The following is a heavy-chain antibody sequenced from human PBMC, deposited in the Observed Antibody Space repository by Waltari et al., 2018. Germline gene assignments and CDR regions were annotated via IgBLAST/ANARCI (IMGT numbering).Heavy chain of an antibody. CDR1: AFTFSDHW. V-gene: IGHV3-74*01. CDR2: INGDGYGI. D-gene: IGHD5-12*01. J-gene: IGHJ4*02. Sequence: EVQLVDAGGDLVQPGGSLRLSCEASAFTFSDHWTHWVRQSPGKGPVWVSRINGDGYGITYSDSVKGRFTISRDKTKNTLYLQMNSLRVEDTTVYYCARKGGRGYAYGPFYFDYWGQGALVIVSS. CDR3: ARKGGRGYAYGPFYFDY.